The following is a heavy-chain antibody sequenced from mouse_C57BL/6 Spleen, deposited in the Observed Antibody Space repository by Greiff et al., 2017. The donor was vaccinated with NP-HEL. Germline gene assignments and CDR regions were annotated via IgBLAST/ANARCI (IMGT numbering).Heavy chain of an antibody. CDR3: ARGHGTPYYFDY. J-gene: IGHJ2*01. CDR1: GFTFSSYA. V-gene: IGHV5-4*03. CDR2: ISDGGSYT. D-gene: IGHD1-1*01. Sequence: EVKVVESGGGLVKPGGSLKLSCAASGFTFSSYAMSWVRQTPEKRLEWVATISDGGSYTYYPDNVKGRFTISRDNAKNNLYLQMSHLKSEDTAMYYCARGHGTPYYFDYWGQGTTLTVSS.